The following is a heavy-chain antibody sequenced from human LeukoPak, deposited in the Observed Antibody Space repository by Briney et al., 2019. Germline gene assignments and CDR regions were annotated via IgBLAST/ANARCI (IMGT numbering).Heavy chain of an antibody. CDR2: IKQDGSEK. CDR1: GFTFSSYW. V-gene: IGHV3-7*01. D-gene: IGHD3-22*01. Sequence: GGSLRLSCAASGFTFSSYWMSWVRQAPGKGLEWVANIKQDGSEKYYVDSVKGRFTISRDNAKNSLYLQMNSLRAEDTAVYYCASSGYYFGAHDAFDIWGQGTMVTVSS. CDR3: ASSGYYFGAHDAFDI. J-gene: IGHJ3*02.